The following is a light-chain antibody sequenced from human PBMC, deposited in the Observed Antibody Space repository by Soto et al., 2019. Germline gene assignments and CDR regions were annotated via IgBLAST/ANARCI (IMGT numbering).Light chain of an antibody. CDR2: GAS. J-gene: IGKJ1*01. CDR1: QSVGTY. Sequence: EIVMTQSPATLSVSPGERATLSCRASQSVGTYLDWYQQKPGQAPRILIYGASTRAAGISPRFSGGGSGTEFTLTISSLQSEDFAVYHCQQYNDWPRTFGQGTKVGIK. CDR3: QQYNDWPRT. V-gene: IGKV3-15*01.